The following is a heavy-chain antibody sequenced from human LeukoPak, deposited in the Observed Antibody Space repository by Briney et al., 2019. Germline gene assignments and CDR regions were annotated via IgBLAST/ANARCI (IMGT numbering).Heavy chain of an antibody. CDR1: GGSISSGSYY. V-gene: IGHV4-61*02. CDR2: IYTSGST. Sequence: PSETLSLTCTVSGGSISSGSYYWSWIRQPAGKGLEWIGRIYTSGSTNYNPSLKSRVTMSVDTSKNQFSLKLSSVTAADTAVYYCAREIVVVPAAIGGHNWFDPWGQGTLVTVSS. J-gene: IGHJ5*02. D-gene: IGHD2-2*01. CDR3: AREIVVVPAAIGGHNWFDP.